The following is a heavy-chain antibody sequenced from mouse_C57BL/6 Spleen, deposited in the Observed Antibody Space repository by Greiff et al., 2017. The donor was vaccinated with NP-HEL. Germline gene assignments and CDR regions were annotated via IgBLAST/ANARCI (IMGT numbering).Heavy chain of an antibody. V-gene: IGHV14-2*01. CDR1: GFNIKDYY. J-gene: IGHJ2*01. CDR3: ARRRAYYSNYVDY. D-gene: IGHD2-5*01. Sequence: EVQLQESGAELVKPGASVKLSCTASGFNIKDYYMHWVKQRTEQGLEWIGRIDPEDGETKHAPKFQGKATITADTSSNTAYLQLSSLTSEDTAVYYCARRRAYYSNYVDYWGHGTTLTVSS. CDR2: IDPEDGET.